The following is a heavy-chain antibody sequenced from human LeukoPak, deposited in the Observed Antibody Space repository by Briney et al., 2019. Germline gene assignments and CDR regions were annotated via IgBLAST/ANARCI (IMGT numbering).Heavy chain of an antibody. CDR3: ARTLYSLWVVPAAIWYFDL. D-gene: IGHD2-2*01. CDR1: GGSISSYY. J-gene: IGHJ2*01. V-gene: IGHV4-59*08. CDR2: IYYSGST. Sequence: PSETLSLTCTVSGGSISSYYWSWIRQPPGKGLEWIGCIYYSGSTNYNPSLKSRVTISVDTSKNQFSLKLSSVTAADTAVYYCARTLYSLWVVPAAIWYFDLWGRGTLVTVSS.